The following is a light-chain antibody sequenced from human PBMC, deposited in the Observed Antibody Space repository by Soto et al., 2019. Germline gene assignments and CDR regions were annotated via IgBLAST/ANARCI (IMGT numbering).Light chain of an antibody. V-gene: IGLV1-51*02. Sequence: QSVLTQPPSVSAAPGQKVTISCSGNYSNIENDYVSWYQQLPGTAPKLLIYENYKRPSGIPDRFSGSKSGTSATLGITGLQTGDEADYYCGSWHSRLSVGVFGGGTKFTVL. CDR3: GSWHSRLSVGV. J-gene: IGLJ3*02. CDR1: YSNIENDY. CDR2: ENY.